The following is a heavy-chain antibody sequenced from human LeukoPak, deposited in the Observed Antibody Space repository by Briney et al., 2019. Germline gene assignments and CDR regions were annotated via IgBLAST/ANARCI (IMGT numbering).Heavy chain of an antibody. CDR3: ARLVVTAPQYHYYMDV. CDR2: INHIGTT. J-gene: IGHJ6*02. V-gene: IGHV4-34*01. CDR1: GGSFKGYY. Sequence: SETLSLTCNVSGGSFKGYYRTWIRQPPGKGLEWIAEINHIGTTNHNPSLKSRVTVSTDTSKQQFFLKLTSVTAADTALYYCARLVVTAPQYHYYMDVWGQGTTVTVSS. D-gene: IGHD2-21*02.